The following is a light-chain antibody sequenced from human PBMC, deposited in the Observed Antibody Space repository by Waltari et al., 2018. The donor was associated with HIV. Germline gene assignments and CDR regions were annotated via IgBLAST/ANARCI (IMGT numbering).Light chain of an antibody. V-gene: IGKV1-5*03. CDR2: KAS. Sequence: DIQMTQSPSTLSASVGDRVTITCRASQSISNWLAWYQQKPGKAPKLLIYKASNLASGVPSRFSGSGSGTEFTLTISSLQPVDFATFYCQQYNSQRYTFGQGTNLEI. CDR1: QSISNW. CDR3: QQYNSQRYT. J-gene: IGKJ2*01.